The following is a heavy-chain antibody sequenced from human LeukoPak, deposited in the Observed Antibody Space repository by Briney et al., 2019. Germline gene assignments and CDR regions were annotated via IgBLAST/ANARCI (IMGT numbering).Heavy chain of an antibody. D-gene: IGHD1-14*01. Sequence: GGSLRLSCAASGFTFSSYAMSWVRQAPGKGLEWVSAISGSGDSTYYADSVKGRFTISRDNAKNSLYLQMNSLRAEDTAVYYCARDYAPAELDYWGQGTLVTVSS. CDR3: ARDYAPAELDY. CDR2: ISGSGDST. J-gene: IGHJ4*02. CDR1: GFTFSSYA. V-gene: IGHV3-23*01.